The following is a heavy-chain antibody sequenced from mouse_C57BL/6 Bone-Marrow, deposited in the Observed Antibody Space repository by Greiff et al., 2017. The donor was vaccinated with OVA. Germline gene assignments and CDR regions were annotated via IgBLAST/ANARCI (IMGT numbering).Heavy chain of an antibody. CDR3: AREGSWFAY. J-gene: IGHJ3*01. D-gene: IGHD3-1*01. CDR2: ISYDGSN. V-gene: IGHV3-6*01. CDR1: GYSITSGYY. Sequence: EVKLQESGPGLVKPSQSLSLTCSVPGYSITSGYYWNWIRQFPGNKLEWMGYISYDGSNNYNPSLKNRISITRDTSKNQFFLKLNSVTTEDTATYYCAREGSWFAYWGQGTLVTVSA.